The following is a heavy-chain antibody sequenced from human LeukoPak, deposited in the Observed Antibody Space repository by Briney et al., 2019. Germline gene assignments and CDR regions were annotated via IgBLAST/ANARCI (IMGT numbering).Heavy chain of an antibody. J-gene: IGHJ4*02. D-gene: IGHD6-13*01. CDR1: GFTFSSYA. V-gene: IGHV3-23*01. Sequence: PGGSLRLSCAASGFTFSSYAMSWVRQAPGKGLEWVSAISGSGGSTYYADSVKGRFTISRDNSKNSLYLQMNSLRAEDTAVYFCTRALVAATRNFDYWGQGTLVTVSS. CDR3: TRALVAATRNFDY. CDR2: ISGSGGST.